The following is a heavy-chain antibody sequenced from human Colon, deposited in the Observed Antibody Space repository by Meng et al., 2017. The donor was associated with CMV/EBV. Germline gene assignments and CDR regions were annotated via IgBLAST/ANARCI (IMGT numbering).Heavy chain of an antibody. Sequence: GSLRLSCTVSGGSISSSSYYWGWIRQPPGKGLEWIGSIYYSGSTYYNPSLKSRVTISVDTSKNQFSLKLSSVTAADTAVYYCARRFYSSSWYSGDAFDIWGQGTMVTVSS. D-gene: IGHD6-13*01. V-gene: IGHV4-39*01. CDR1: GGSISSSSYY. CDR3: ARRFYSSSWYSGDAFDI. J-gene: IGHJ3*02. CDR2: IYYSGST.